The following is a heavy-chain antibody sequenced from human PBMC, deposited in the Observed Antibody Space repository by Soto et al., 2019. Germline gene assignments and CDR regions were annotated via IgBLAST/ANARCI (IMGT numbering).Heavy chain of an antibody. V-gene: IGHV1-2*02. J-gene: IGHJ4*02. D-gene: IGHD1-26*01. CDR3: GRGRSGQIVVFY. CDR1: GYTFTGHY. Sequence: QVQLVQSGAEVKKPGASVKVSCKASGYTFTGHYIHWVRQAPEQGPEWMGEIGPETGATRYAQKFQGRVTMTRDMSIITVYMELNNLSPDDTAVYYCGRGRSGQIVVFYWGQGTPVTVSS. CDR2: IGPETGAT.